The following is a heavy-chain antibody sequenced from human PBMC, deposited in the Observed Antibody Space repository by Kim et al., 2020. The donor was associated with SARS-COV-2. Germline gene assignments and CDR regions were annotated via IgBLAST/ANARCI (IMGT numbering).Heavy chain of an antibody. CDR2: INHSGST. CDR3: ARGGGYYDFWSGYYSAFDI. Sequence: SETLSLTCAVYGGSFSGYYWSWIRQPPGKGLEWIGEINHSGSTNYNPSLKSRGTISVTTYKNQFSLKLSSVTAADTAVYYCARGGGYYDFWSGYYSAFDIWGQGTMVTVSS. CDR1: GGSFSGYY. J-gene: IGHJ3*02. D-gene: IGHD3-3*01. V-gene: IGHV4-34*01.